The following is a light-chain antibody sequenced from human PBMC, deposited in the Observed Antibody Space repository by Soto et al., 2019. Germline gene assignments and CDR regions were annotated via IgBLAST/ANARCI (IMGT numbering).Light chain of an antibody. V-gene: IGLV2-11*01. CDR3: CSYAGSYTL. J-gene: IGLJ2*01. CDR2: DVS. CDR1: SSDVGGYNY. Sequence: QSVLTQPRSVSGSPEQSVTISCTGTSSDVGGYNYVSWYQQHPGKAPKLMIYDVSKRPSGVPDRFSGSKSGNTASLTISGLQAEDEADYYCCSYAGSYTLFGGGTKLTVL.